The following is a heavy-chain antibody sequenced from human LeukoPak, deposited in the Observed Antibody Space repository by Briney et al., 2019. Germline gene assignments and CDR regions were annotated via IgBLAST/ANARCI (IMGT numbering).Heavy chain of an antibody. CDR2: IRYDGSNK. D-gene: IGHD2-15*01. CDR1: GFTFSSYS. CDR3: AKDYYCSGGSCYSEDWFDP. V-gene: IGHV3-30*02. J-gene: IGHJ5*02. Sequence: GGSLRLSCAASGFTFSSYSMNWVRQAPGKGLEWVAFIRYDGSNKYYADSVKGRFTISRDNSKNTLYLQMNSLRAEDTAVYYCAKDYYCSGGSCYSEDWFDPWGQGTLVTVSS.